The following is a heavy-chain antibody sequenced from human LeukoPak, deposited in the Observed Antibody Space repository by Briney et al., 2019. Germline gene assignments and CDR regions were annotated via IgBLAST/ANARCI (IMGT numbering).Heavy chain of an antibody. J-gene: IGHJ4*02. D-gene: IGHD1-26*01. V-gene: IGHV4-34*01. CDR3: ARGGRWELRRFDY. CDR2: INHSGST. CDR1: GGSFSGYY. Sequence: PSETLSLTCAVYGGSFSGYYWSWIRQPPGKGLEWIGEINHSGSTNYNPSLKSRVTISVDTSKNQFSLKLSSVTAADTAMYYCARGGRWELRRFDYWGQGTLVTVSS.